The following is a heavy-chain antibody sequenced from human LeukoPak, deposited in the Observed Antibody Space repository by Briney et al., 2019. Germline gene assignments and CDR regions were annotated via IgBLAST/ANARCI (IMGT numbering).Heavy chain of an antibody. CDR2: IGGSGDST. D-gene: IGHD3-9*01. V-gene: IGHV3-23*01. CDR3: AKLPTGYPNWFDP. Sequence: WXRQAXXXXLEWXSAIGGSGDSTYYTDSVTGRFTISRDNSKNTLYLQMNSLRAEDTALYYCAKLPTGYPNWFDPWGQGTLVTVSS. J-gene: IGHJ5*02.